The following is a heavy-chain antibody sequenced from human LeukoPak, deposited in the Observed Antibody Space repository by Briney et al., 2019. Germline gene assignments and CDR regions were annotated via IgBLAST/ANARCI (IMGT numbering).Heavy chain of an antibody. D-gene: IGHD3-22*01. J-gene: IGHJ3*02. CDR2: INPNSGGT. V-gene: IGHV1-2*02. CDR3: ASRHYYDSSGPYHDAFDI. Sequence: ASVKVSCKASGYTFTGHYMHWVRQAPGQGLEWMGWINPNSGGTNYAQKFQGRVTMTRDTSISTAYMELSRLRSDDTAVYYCASRHYYDSSGPYHDAFDIWGQGTMVTVSS. CDR1: GYTFTGHY.